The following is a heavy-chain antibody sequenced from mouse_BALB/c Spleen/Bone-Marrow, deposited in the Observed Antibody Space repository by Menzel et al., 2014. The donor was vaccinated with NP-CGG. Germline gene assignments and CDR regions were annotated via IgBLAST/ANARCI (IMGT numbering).Heavy chain of an antibody. V-gene: IGHV4-2*02. CDR2: INPGSSTI. D-gene: IGHD1-1*02. Sequence: EVQLVESGGGLVQPGGSLNLSCAASGFDFSRYWMSWARQAPGKGQEWIGEINPGSSTINYTPSLKDKFIISRDNAKNTLYLQMSKVRSEDTALYYCARQNYGLAYWGQGTLVTVSA. CDR1: GFDFSRYW. J-gene: IGHJ3*01. CDR3: ARQNYGLAY.